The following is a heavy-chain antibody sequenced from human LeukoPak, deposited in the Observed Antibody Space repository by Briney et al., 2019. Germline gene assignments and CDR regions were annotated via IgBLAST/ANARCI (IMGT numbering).Heavy chain of an antibody. CDR1: GFTLSSCW. D-gene: IGHD5-24*01. J-gene: IGHJ6*02. Sequence: PGGSPRLSCAASGFTLSSCWMSWVRQAPGKGLEWVASIKQDGTEKYYVDSVKGRFTISRDNAKNALYLQMNSLRAEDTAVYYCAREEIWGQGTTVTVSS. CDR3: AREEI. CDR2: IKQDGTEK. V-gene: IGHV3-7*01.